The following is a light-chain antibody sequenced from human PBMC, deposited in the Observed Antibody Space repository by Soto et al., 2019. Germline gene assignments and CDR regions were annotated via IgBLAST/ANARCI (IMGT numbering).Light chain of an antibody. Sequence: EVVFTQSPCTLSLSPGERATLSCRASQNVDKFLAWYQQRPGQPPRLLIFDSSNRATGVPDRFSGSGSGTDFTLTISRLEPEDFAVYYCQQYGNSPITFGQGTRLQIK. CDR2: DSS. CDR3: QQYGNSPIT. CDR1: QNVDKF. V-gene: IGKV3-20*01. J-gene: IGKJ5*01.